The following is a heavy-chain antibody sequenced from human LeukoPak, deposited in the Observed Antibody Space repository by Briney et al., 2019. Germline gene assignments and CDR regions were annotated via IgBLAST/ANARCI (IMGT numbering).Heavy chain of an antibody. D-gene: IGHD6-13*01. J-gene: IGHJ4*02. Sequence: PSETLSLTCTVSGGSISSYYWSWIRQPPGKGLEWIGCIYSTGSTNYNPSLKSRVTMSVDTSKNQFSLRLRSVTAADTAVYYCARQIASAGTAGFDFWGQGALVTVSS. V-gene: IGHV4-4*07. CDR3: ARQIASAGTAGFDF. CDR2: IYSTGST. CDR1: GGSISSYY.